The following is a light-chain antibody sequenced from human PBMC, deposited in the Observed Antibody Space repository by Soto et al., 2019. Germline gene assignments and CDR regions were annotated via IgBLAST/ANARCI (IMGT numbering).Light chain of an antibody. CDR1: SNDIGSYNL. CDR3: CSYAAGSTFV. Sequence: QSALTQPASVSGSPGXSITISCTGTSNDIGSYNLVSWYQQHPGKAPKLMIYEGSKRPSGVSNRFSGSKSDNTASLTISGLQAEDEADYYCCSYAAGSTFVFGGGTKLTVL. J-gene: IGLJ2*01. CDR2: EGS. V-gene: IGLV2-23*03.